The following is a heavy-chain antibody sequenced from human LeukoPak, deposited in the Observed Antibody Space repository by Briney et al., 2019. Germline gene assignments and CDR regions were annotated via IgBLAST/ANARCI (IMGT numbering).Heavy chain of an antibody. J-gene: IGHJ4*02. CDR2: IYYSGSA. CDR3: ARDRDSSGWFDY. Sequence: SETLSLTCTVSGGSISGFYWGCIRQPPGKGLEWIGFIYYSGSANYNPCLKRRVTMSVDMSKNQFSLKLSSVTAADTAFYYCARDRDSSGWFDYWGQGALVTVSS. V-gene: IGHV4-59*01. CDR1: GGSISGFY. D-gene: IGHD6-19*01.